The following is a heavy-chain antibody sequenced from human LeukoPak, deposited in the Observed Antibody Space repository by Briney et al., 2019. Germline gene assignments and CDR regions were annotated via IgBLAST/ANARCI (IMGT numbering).Heavy chain of an antibody. D-gene: IGHD3-22*01. CDR3: ARGLGGVVVVTDAFDI. Sequence: SETLSLTCTVSGGSISSGSYYWSWIRQPAGKGLEWIGRIYTSGSTNYNPSLKSRVTISVDTSKNQFSLKLSSVTAADTAVYYCARGLGGVVVVTDAFDIWGQGTMVTVSS. CDR1: GGSISSGSYY. CDR2: IYTSGST. V-gene: IGHV4-61*02. J-gene: IGHJ3*02.